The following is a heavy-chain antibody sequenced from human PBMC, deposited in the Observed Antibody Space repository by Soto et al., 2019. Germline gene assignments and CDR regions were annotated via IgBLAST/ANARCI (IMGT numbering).Heavy chain of an antibody. V-gene: IGHV3-23*01. D-gene: IGHD3-22*01. CDR2: ISGSGGST. CDR3: AKVVSAQIVVFTAHFDY. Sequence: ESGGGLVQPGGSLRLSCAASGFTFSSYAMSWVRQAPGKGLEWVSAISGSGGSTYYADSVKGRFTISRDNSKNTLYLQMNSLRAEDTSLYYCAKVVSAQIVVFTAHFDYWGQGTLVTVSS. CDR1: GFTFSSYA. J-gene: IGHJ4*02.